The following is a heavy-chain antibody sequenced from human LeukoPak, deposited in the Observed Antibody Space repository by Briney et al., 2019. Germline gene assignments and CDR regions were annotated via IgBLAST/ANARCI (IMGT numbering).Heavy chain of an antibody. D-gene: IGHD4-23*01. V-gene: IGHV1-69*13. Sequence: ASVKVSCKASGGTFSSYAISWVRQAPGQGLEWMGGIIPIFGTANYAQKFQGRVTITADESTSTAYMELSSLRSEDTAVYYCAAFYGGNSDAFDIWGQGTMVTVSS. CDR1: GGTFSSYA. CDR2: IIPIFGTA. J-gene: IGHJ3*02. CDR3: AAFYGGNSDAFDI.